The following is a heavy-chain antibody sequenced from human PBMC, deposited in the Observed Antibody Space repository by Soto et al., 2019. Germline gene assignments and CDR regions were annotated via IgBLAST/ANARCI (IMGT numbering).Heavy chain of an antibody. CDR1: GFTFSSYS. CDR3: AREGCRVLRYFDWLTEAFDI. V-gene: IGHV3-48*01. D-gene: IGHD3-9*01. J-gene: IGHJ3*02. CDR2: ISSSSSTI. Sequence: PGGSLRLSCAASGFTFSSYSMNWVRQAPGKGLEWVSYISSSSSTIYYADSVKGRFTISRDNAKNSLYLQMNSLRAEDTAVYYCAREGCRVLRYFDWLTEAFDIWGQGTMVTVSS.